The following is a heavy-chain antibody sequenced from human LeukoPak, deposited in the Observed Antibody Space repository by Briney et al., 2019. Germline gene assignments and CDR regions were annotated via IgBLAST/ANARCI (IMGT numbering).Heavy chain of an antibody. CDR1: GYSFISYW. V-gene: IGHV5-51*01. J-gene: IGHJ6*03. CDR3: ARHRTYYYYYMDV. CDR2: IYPGDSDT. Sequence: RGESLKISCKGSGYSFISYWIGWVRQMPGKGLEWMGIIYPGDSDTRYSPSFQGQVTMSADKSISTAYLQWSSLKASDTAMYYCARHRTYYYYYMDVWGKGTTVTVSS.